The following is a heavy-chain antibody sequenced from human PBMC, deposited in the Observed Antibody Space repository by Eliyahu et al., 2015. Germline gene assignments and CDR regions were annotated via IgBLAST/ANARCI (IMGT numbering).Heavy chain of an antibody. CDR3: AKSPVTRHYFDY. V-gene: IGHV3-30*18. J-gene: IGHJ4*02. D-gene: IGHD4-23*01. Sequence: QVQLVESGXGVVQPGRSLRLSXXASGFPFSNYGMHWVRQAPGKGLEWVAVISYDGSNKYFADSVKGRFTISRDNSKNTLYLQMNSLRAEDTAVYYCAKSPVTRHYFDYWGQGTLVTVSS. CDR2: ISYDGSNK. CDR1: GFPFSNYG.